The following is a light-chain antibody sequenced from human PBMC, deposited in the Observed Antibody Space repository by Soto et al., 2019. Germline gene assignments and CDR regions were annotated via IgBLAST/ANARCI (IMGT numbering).Light chain of an antibody. CDR2: DVS. CDR1: QSVSTN. J-gene: IGKJ1*01. CDR3: QRFGTSPPWT. Sequence: EVVLTQSPGTLSLSPWERATLSCRASQSVSTNLAWYQQRPGQAPRLLIYDVSTGATGIPARFSGSGSGTDFTLTITRLEPEDFAVYYCQRFGTSPPWTFGQGTKVDI. V-gene: IGKV3-20*01.